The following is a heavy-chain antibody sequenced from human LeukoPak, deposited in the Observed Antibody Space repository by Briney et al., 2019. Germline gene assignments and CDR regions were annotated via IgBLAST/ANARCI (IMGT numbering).Heavy chain of an antibody. D-gene: IGHD3-10*01. V-gene: IGHV3-20*04. CDR1: GFVFDEYG. J-gene: IGHJ4*02. CDR3: ARDLGSGRGTLGAD. Sequence: GGSLRLSCAASGFVFDEYGVSWVRQTAGKGLEWVSGINWNGDNTGYADSVKGRLPVSRDNAKNSLYLQMNNLRAEDTALYYCARDLGSGRGTLGADWGQGTLVTVSS. CDR2: INWNGDNT.